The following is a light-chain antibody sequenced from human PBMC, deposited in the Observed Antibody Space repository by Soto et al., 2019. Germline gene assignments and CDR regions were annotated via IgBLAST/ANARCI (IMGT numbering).Light chain of an antibody. CDR1: QSLLHSNGYNY. V-gene: IGKV2-28*01. CDR3: MQALQAPPT. CDR2: LGS. Sequence: DIVMTQSPLSLPVTPGEPASISCRSSQSLLHSNGYNYLDWYLQKPGQSPQLLIYLGSNRASGVPDRFGGSGSSTDFTLKISRVEAEDIGVYQCMQALQAPPTFGQGTKVEIK. J-gene: IGKJ1*01.